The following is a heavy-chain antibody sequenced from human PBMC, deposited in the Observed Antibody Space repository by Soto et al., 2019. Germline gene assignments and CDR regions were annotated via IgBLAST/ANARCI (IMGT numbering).Heavy chain of an antibody. Sequence: SDTLSLTCTVSGGSISSGDYYWSWIRQPPGKGLEWIGYIYYSGSTYYNPSLKSRVTISVDTSKNQFSLKLSSVTAADTAVYYCARAVVITAAGRIGSWWFDPWGQGTLVTVSS. CDR1: GGSISSGDYY. V-gene: IGHV4-30-4*02. CDR3: ARAVVITAAGRIGSWWFDP. J-gene: IGHJ5*02. CDR2: IYYSGST. D-gene: IGHD6-13*01.